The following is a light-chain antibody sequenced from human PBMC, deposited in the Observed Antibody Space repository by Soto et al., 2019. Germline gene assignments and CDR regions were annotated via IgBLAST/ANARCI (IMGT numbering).Light chain of an antibody. CDR1: QSTSTW. CDR3: QQYITYPYA. V-gene: IGKV1-5*03. Sequence: DIQMTQSPSTLSASVGDRVTITCRASQSTSTWLAWYQQRPGKTPKLLISEASKLECGVPSRFIGSGSGTEFTLTISSLQSDDFATYYCQQYITYPYAFGQGTKVAIK. CDR2: EAS. J-gene: IGKJ1*01.